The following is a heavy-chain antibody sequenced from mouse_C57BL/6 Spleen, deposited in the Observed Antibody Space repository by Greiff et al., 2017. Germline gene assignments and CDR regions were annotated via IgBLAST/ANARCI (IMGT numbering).Heavy chain of an antibody. CDR2: IWGVGST. Sequence: QVQLKESGPGLVAPSPTLSITCTASGFSLNSYGVDWVRQSPGKGLEWLGVIWGVGSTNYNSALKSRLSISKDNSKSQVFLKMNSLQTDYAAMHYCASVRFAYWGQVTLATVSA. CDR3: ASVRFAY. J-gene: IGHJ3*01. V-gene: IGHV2-6*01. CDR1: GFSLNSYG.